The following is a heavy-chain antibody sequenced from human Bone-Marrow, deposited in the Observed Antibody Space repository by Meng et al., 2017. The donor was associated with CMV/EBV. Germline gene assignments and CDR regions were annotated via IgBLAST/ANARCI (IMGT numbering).Heavy chain of an antibody. CDR1: GGSISSGGYF. J-gene: IGHJ6*02. Sequence: SETLSLTCTVSGGSISSGGYFWGWIRQPPGKRLEWIGSIHYSGRTYYNPSLKSRVTMSVDRSKNQFSLKLSSVTAADTAVYYCAGGSMYYDFWSGSNYYYYGMDVWGQGTTVTVSS. CDR2: IHYSGRT. D-gene: IGHD3-3*01. CDR3: AGGSMYYDFWSGSNYYYYGMDV. V-gene: IGHV4-39*07.